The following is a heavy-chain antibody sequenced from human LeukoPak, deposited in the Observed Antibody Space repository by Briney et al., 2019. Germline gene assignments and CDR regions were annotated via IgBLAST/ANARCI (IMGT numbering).Heavy chain of an antibody. Sequence: GGSLRLSCAASGFTFSSYRMHWVRQAPGKGLEWVAVISYDGSNKYYADSVKGRFTISRDNSKNTLYLQMNSLRAEDTAVYYCAKGDYDIVTGYYWGQGTLVTVSS. CDR3: AKGDYDIVTGYY. J-gene: IGHJ4*02. D-gene: IGHD3-9*01. CDR1: GFTFSSYR. CDR2: ISYDGSNK. V-gene: IGHV3-30*18.